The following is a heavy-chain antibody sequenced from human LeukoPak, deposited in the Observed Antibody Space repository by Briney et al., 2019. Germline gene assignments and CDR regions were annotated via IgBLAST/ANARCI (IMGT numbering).Heavy chain of an antibody. Sequence: SETLSLTRTVSGGSISSSSYYWGWIRQPPGKGLEWIGSIYYSGSTYYNPSLKSRVTISVDTSKNQFSLKLSSVTAADTAVYYCAVHGSGGVDYWGQGTLVTVSS. CDR2: IYYSGST. J-gene: IGHJ4*02. D-gene: IGHD3-10*01. CDR1: GGSISSSSYY. V-gene: IGHV4-39*01. CDR3: AVHGSGGVDY.